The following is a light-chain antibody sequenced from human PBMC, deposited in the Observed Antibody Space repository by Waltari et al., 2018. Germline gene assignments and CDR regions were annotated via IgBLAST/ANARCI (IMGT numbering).Light chain of an antibody. Sequence: DLQMTQSPSSLSASVGDRVTISCRPSKNIRGYLSWYQQKPGIAPKLVIYAASTLQSGVPSRFSGSGSGTNFTLTITSLQAEDFATYFCQASYTTPYSFGQGTKVEIK. J-gene: IGKJ2*03. CDR2: AAS. CDR1: KNIRGY. V-gene: IGKV1-39*01. CDR3: QASYTTPYS.